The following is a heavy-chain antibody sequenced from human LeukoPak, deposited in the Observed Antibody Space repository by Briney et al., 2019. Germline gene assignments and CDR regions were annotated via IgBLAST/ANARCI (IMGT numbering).Heavy chain of an antibody. CDR1: GGSMSGYY. Sequence: SETLSLTCTVSGGSMSGYYWSWIRQPPGKGLEWIGYIYYSGSTNYNPSLKSRVTISVDTSKNQFSLKLSSVTAADTAIYYCARQSSHYYGSGTFRHFDYWGQGTLVSVSS. D-gene: IGHD3-10*01. V-gene: IGHV4-59*08. J-gene: IGHJ4*02. CDR3: ARQSSHYYGSGTFRHFDY. CDR2: IYYSGST.